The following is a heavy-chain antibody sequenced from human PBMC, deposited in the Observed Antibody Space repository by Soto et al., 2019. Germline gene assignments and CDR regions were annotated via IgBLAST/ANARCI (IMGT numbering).Heavy chain of an antibody. V-gene: IGHV5-51*01. J-gene: IGHJ4*02. CDR2: IYPNDSDN. CDR3: ESGGVDHSNFHL. CDR1: GYAFTIYL. Sequence: AVDSLKISFQSSGYAFTIYLIAVVRQMPGQGLELMGIIYPNDSDNRYSPSFQGQVTVSADKSITTAYLQWRGLRASDTDTYYCESGGVDHSNFHLWGQGTLVTVP. D-gene: IGHD3-3*01.